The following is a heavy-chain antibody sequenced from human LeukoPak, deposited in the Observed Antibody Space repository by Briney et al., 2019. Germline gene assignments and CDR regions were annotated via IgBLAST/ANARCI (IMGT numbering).Heavy chain of an antibody. Sequence: GGSLRLSCAASGFTFSDYYMSWIRQAPGKGLEWVSNISSSGSTIYYADSVKGRFTISRDNAKNSLYLQMNSLRAEDTAVYYCAREGGLGYCSSTSCRYYGMDVWGQGTTVTVSS. D-gene: IGHD2-2*01. CDR3: AREGGLGYCSSTSCRYYGMDV. CDR2: ISSSGSTI. CDR1: GFTFSDYY. V-gene: IGHV3-11*01. J-gene: IGHJ6*02.